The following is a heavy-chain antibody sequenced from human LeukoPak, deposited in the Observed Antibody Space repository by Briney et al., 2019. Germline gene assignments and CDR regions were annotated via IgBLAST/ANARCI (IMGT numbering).Heavy chain of an antibody. CDR3: ARVNYYGSGSYWEYYFDY. CDR2: IIPIFGTA. D-gene: IGHD3-10*01. V-gene: IGHV1-69*01. Sequence: GSSVKVSCKASGGTFSSYAISWVRQAPGQGLEWMGGIIPIFGTANYAQKFQGRVTITADESTSTAYMELSSLRSEDTAVYYCARVNYYGSGSYWEYYFDYWGQGTLATVSS. CDR1: GGTFSSYA. J-gene: IGHJ4*02.